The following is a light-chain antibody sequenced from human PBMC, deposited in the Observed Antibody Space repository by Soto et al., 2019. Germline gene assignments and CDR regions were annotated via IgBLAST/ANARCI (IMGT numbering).Light chain of an antibody. CDR3: QQYNSYSWT. CDR1: RSISIW. V-gene: IGKV1-5*03. J-gene: IGKJ1*01. Sequence: DIQMTQSPSTLSASVGDRVTITCRASRSISIWLAWYQQKAGEAPKLLIYKASSLETGVPSRFSGSGSGTEFTLTISSLQPDDFATYYCQQYNSYSWTFGQGTKVESK. CDR2: KAS.